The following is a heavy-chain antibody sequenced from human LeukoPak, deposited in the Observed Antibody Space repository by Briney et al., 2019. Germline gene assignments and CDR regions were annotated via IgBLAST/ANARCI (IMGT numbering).Heavy chain of an antibody. J-gene: IGHJ3*02. D-gene: IGHD3-10*01. Sequence: GGSLRLSCAASGFTFDDYAMHWVRQAPGKGLEWVSLISWDGGSTYYADSVKGRFTTSRDNSKNSLYLQMNSLRAEDTALYYCAKDIRAGAYAFDIWGQGTMVTVSS. CDR2: ISWDGGST. CDR3: AKDIRAGAYAFDI. V-gene: IGHV3-43D*04. CDR1: GFTFDDYA.